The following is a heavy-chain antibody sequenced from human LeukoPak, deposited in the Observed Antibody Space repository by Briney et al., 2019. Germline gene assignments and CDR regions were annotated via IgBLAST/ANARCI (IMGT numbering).Heavy chain of an antibody. V-gene: IGHV3-7*01. CDR3: ARDSPLGRLLRYFDWLSRGYYYYMDV. CDR1: GFTFSSYW. CDR2: IKQDGSEK. J-gene: IGHJ6*03. Sequence: GGSLRLSCAASGFTFSSYWMSWVRQAPGKGLEWVANIKQDGSEKYYVDSVKGRFTISRDNAKNSVYLQMNSLRAEDTAVYYCARDSPLGRLLRYFDWLSRGYYYYMDVWGKGTTVTISS. D-gene: IGHD3-9*01.